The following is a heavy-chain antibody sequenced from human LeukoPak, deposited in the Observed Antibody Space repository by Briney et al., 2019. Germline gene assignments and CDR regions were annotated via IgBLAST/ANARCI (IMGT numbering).Heavy chain of an antibody. D-gene: IGHD3-22*01. CDR2: ISSSGSTI. Sequence: TGGSLRLSCAASGFTFSSYEMNWVRQAPGKGLEWVSYISSSGSTIYYADSVKGRFTISRDNAKNSLYLQMNSLRAEDTAVYYCARGYYYDSSGYYYFGPGDYFDYWGQGTLVIVSS. V-gene: IGHV3-48*03. J-gene: IGHJ4*02. CDR3: ARGYYYDSSGYYYFGPGDYFDY. CDR1: GFTFSSYE.